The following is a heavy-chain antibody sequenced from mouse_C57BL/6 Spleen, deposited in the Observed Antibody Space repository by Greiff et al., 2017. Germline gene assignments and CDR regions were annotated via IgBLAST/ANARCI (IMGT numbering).Heavy chain of an antibody. CDR1: GYTFTSYW. D-gene: IGHD1-1*01. J-gene: IGHJ1*03. V-gene: IGHV1-64*01. CDR3: ARSPYYGSSYDWYFDV. CDR2: IHPNSGST. Sequence: QVQLKQPGAELVKPGASVKLSCKASGYTFTSYWMHWVKQRPGQGLEWIGMIHPNSGSTNYNEKFKSKATLTVDKSSSTAYMQLSSLTSEDSAVYYCARSPYYGSSYDWYFDVWGTGTTVTVSS.